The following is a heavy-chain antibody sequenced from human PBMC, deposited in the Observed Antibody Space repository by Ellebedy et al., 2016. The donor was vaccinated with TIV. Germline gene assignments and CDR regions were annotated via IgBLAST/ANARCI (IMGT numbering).Heavy chain of an antibody. V-gene: IGHV3-21*01. CDR1: GLSFDSYG. Sequence: GGSLRLSXVASGLSFDSYGMNWVRQAPGKGLQWVASISRDSNYIYYADSVKGRFTISRDNAKNSLYLQMNSLRAEDTAVYYCARDVRGVLYYFDCWGQGTLVTVSS. CDR3: ARDVRGVLYYFDC. CDR2: ISRDSNYI. D-gene: IGHD3-10*02. J-gene: IGHJ4*02.